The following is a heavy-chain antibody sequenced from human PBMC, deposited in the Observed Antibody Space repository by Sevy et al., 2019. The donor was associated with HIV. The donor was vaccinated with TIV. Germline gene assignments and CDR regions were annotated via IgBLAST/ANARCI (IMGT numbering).Heavy chain of an antibody. CDR1: GFTFSSYA. Sequence: GGSLRLSCAASGFTFSSYAMHWVRQAPGKVLEWVAVISYDGSNKYYADSVKGRFTISRDNSKNTLYLQMNSLRAEDTAVYYCARRRYSSGWENFDYWGQGTLVTVSS. CDR2: ISYDGSNK. CDR3: ARRRYSSGWENFDY. J-gene: IGHJ4*02. V-gene: IGHV3-30-3*01. D-gene: IGHD6-19*01.